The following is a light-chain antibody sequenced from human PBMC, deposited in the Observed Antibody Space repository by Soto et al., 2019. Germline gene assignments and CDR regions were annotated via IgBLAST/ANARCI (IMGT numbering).Light chain of an antibody. V-gene: IGKV1-39*01. Sequence: DIQMTQSPSSLSASVGDRVTITCRASQSIRSYLNWYQQKRGKAPKLLIYAASSLQSGVPSRFSGSGSGTDFTLTIGSLQPEDIATYFCQQSYSTPPGDLNTFGQGTKVEIK. CDR2: AAS. CDR1: QSIRSY. CDR3: QQSYSTPPGDLNT. J-gene: IGKJ2*01.